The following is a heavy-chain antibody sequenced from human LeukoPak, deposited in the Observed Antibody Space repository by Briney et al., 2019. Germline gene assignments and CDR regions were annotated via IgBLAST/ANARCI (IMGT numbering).Heavy chain of an antibody. CDR1: GGSVSNYY. CDR2: ISGSGST. D-gene: IGHD1-14*01. J-gene: IGHJ5*02. CDR3: ARGVGTTTVDWFDP. V-gene: IGHV4-4*09. Sequence: SETLSLTCTVSGGSVSNYYWNWIRQPPGKGLEWIGHISGSGSTNYNPSLKSRISISADTSTNHFTLRLSSVTAADTAVYYCARGVGTTTVDWFDPWGQGTLVTVFS.